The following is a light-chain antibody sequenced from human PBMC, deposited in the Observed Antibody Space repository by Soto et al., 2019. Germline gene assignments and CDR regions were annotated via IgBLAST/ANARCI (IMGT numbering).Light chain of an antibody. Sequence: EIVMTQSPATLSVSPGERATLSCRASQSVSSNLAWYQQKPGQAPRLLIYGASTRATGIPARFSGSGSGTEFTLPISSLQSEDFGVYYCQQYNNWPPLTFGGGTKVEIK. CDR3: QQYNNWPPLT. CDR2: GAS. J-gene: IGKJ4*01. CDR1: QSVSSN. V-gene: IGKV3D-15*01.